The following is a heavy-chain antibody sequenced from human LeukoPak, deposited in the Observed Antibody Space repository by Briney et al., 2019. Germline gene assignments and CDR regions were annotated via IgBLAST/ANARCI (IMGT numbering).Heavy chain of an antibody. Sequence: SKPLSLTATVPVGSISSDYWTGFGKPPGKGREYIGFIYSSGTSNYNPSLKSRVTMSVDTSKIQFSLKLSSVTAADTAVYYCARGMYDLQLGAWFDPWGQGTLVTVSS. J-gene: IGHJ5*02. D-gene: IGHD3-3*01. CDR2: IYSSGTS. CDR1: VGSISSDY. CDR3: ARGMYDLQLGAWFDP. V-gene: IGHV4-59*01.